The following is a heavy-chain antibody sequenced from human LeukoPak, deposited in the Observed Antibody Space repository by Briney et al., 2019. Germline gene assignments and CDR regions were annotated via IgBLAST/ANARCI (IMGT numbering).Heavy chain of an antibody. J-gene: IGHJ5*02. CDR1: GYTFTGYY. D-gene: IGHD2-15*01. CDR3: ARERVVAAENWFDP. CDR2: INPNSGGT. V-gene: IGHV1-2*02. Sequence: GESLKISCKGSGYTFTGYYMHWVRQAPGQGLEWMGWINPNSGGTNYAQKFQGRVTMTRDSSISTAYMELSRLRSDDTAVYYCARERVVAAENWFDPWGQGTLVTVSS.